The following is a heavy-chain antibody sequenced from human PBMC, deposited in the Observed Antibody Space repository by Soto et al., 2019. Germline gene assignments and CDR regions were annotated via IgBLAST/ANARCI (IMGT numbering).Heavy chain of an antibody. D-gene: IGHD3-3*01. CDR2: VYWDDDK. J-gene: IGHJ4*02. CDR1: GLSLSTAGVG. CDR3: ARHRSGRSTYFDH. V-gene: IGHV2-5*02. Sequence: QITLKESGPPLVKPTQTLTLTCTFSGLSLSTAGVGVGWIRQPPGKALEWLAVVYWDDDKRYSPSLKTRLMITKDTSTHPVVLTMTDMDPVDTATYYCARHRSGRSTYFDHWGQGTLVTVSS.